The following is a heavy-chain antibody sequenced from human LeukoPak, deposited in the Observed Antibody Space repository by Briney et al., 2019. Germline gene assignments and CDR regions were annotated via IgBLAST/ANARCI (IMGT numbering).Heavy chain of an antibody. V-gene: IGHV3-43D*03. Sequence: GGSLRLSCAASGFTFDDYAMHWVRQAPGKGLEWVSLISWDGGSTYYADSVKGRFTISRDNSKNSLYLQMNSLRAEDTALYYCAKAANYYDSSGSYFQHWGQGTLVTVSS. J-gene: IGHJ1*01. CDR1: GFTFDDYA. D-gene: IGHD3-22*01. CDR2: ISWDGGST. CDR3: AKAANYYDSSGSYFQH.